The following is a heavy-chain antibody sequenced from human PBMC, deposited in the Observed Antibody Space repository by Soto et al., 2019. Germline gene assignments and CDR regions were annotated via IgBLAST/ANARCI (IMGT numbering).Heavy chain of an antibody. Sequence: LRLSCAASGFTFSNAWMSWVRQAPGKGLEWVGRIKSKTDGGTTDYAAPVKGRFTISRDDSKNTLYLQMNSLKTEDTAVYYCTTLIVVVVAANYWGQGTLVTVSS. V-gene: IGHV3-15*01. J-gene: IGHJ4*02. D-gene: IGHD2-15*01. CDR1: GFTFSNAW. CDR2: IKSKTDGGTT. CDR3: TTLIVVVVAANY.